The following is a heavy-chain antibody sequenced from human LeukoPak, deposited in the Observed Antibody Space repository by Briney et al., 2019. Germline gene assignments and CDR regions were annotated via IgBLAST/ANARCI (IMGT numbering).Heavy chain of an antibody. CDR3: ARTQTGCDYYFDY. CDR1: RGSLSSGDYY. D-gene: IGHD3-10*01. Sequence: SETLSLTCTVSRGSLSSGDYYWSWIRQPPGKGLEWIGYIYYSGSTYYNPSLKSRVTISVDTSKNQFSLKLSSVTAADTAVYYCARTQTGCDYYFDYWGQGTLVTVSS. J-gene: IGHJ4*02. CDR2: IYYSGST. V-gene: IGHV4-30-4*01.